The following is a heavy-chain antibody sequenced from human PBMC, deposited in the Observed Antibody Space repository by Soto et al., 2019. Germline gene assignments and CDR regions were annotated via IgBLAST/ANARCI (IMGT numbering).Heavy chain of an antibody. CDR3: ARVPIQLWSRPYYFDY. Sequence: LRLSCAASGFTFISYSMNWVRQAPGKGLEWVSSISSSSSYIYYADSVKGRFTISRDNAKNSLYLQINSLRAEDTAVYYCARVPIQLWSRPYYFDYWGQATLVTAPQ. J-gene: IGHJ4*02. D-gene: IGHD5-18*01. V-gene: IGHV3-21*01. CDR1: GFTFISYS. CDR2: ISSSSSYI.